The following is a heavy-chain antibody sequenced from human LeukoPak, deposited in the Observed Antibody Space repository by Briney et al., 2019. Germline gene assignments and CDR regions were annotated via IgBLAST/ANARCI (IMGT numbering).Heavy chain of an antibody. V-gene: IGHV1-18*01. D-gene: IGHD5-18*01. CDR1: GYTFTSYG. CDR2: ISAYNGNT. CDR3: ASPGGYSYRDAFDI. J-gene: IGHJ3*02. Sequence: ASVKVSCKASGYTFTSYGISWVRQAPGQGLEWMGWISAYNGNTNYAQKLQGRVTMTTDTSTSTVYMELSSLRSEDTAVYYCASPGGYSYRDAFDIWGQGTMVTVSS.